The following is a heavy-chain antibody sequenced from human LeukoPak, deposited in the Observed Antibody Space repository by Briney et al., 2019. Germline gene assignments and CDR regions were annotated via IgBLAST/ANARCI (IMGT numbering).Heavy chain of an antibody. CDR2: ISDYNGNA. Sequence: ASVKVSCKASGYTFTSYGISWVRQAPGQGLEWMGWISDYNGNANYAQKLQGRVTMTTDTSTSTAYMELRSLRSDDTAVYYCARDNSVRDEAWWFNPWGQGTLVTVSS. D-gene: IGHD5-24*01. CDR3: ARDNSVRDEAWWFNP. V-gene: IGHV1-18*01. CDR1: GYTFTSYG. J-gene: IGHJ5*02.